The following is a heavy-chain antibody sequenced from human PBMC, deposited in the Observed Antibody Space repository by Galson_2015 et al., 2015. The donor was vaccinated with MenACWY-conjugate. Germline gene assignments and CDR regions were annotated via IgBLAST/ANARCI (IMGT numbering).Heavy chain of an antibody. CDR2: IWYDGSET. CDR3: FAINSGIDY. V-gene: IGHV3-33*01. CDR1: GFSFSRYA. Sequence: SMRLSCAASGFSFSRYAMHWVRQASGKGLEWVAVIWYDGSETYYTASVKGRFSMSRDNYKNTAYLQMNSLRAEDTAMYYCFAINSGIDYWGQGTLVTVSS. D-gene: IGHD1-26*01. J-gene: IGHJ4*02.